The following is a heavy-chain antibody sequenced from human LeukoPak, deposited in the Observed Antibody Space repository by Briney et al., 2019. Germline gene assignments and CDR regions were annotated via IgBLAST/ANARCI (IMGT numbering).Heavy chain of an antibody. CDR3: ARDQGAVAGGYYYYGMDV. D-gene: IGHD6-19*01. J-gene: IGHJ6*02. V-gene: IGHV1-69*04. Sequence: SVKVSCKASGGTFSSYAISWVRQAPGQGLEWMGRIIPIFGIANYAQRFQGRVTITADKSTSTAYMELSSLRSEDTAVYYCARDQGAVAGGYYYYGMDVWGQGTTVTVSS. CDR2: IIPIFGIA. CDR1: GGTFSSYA.